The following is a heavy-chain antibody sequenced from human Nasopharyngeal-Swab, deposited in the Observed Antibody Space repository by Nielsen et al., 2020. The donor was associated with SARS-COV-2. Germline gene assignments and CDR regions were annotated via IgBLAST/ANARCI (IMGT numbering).Heavy chain of an antibody. CDR3: VKDKGRLVYYMDG. CDR2: ITHRGIST. J-gene: IGHJ6*03. V-gene: IGHV3-64D*09. D-gene: IGHD3-9*01. Sequence: WIRQPPGKGLQHVSAITHRGISTYYADSVKGRFTISRDNSKNMVYLQMSSLRPEDTAVYFCVKDKGRLVYYMDGWGTGTTVTVSS.